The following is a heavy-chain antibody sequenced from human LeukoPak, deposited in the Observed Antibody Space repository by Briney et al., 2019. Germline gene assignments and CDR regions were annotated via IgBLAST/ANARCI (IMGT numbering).Heavy chain of an antibody. CDR3: AKGGWSSWFDP. CDR2: IGADVVSI. J-gene: IGHJ5*02. CDR1: GFTFIKNA. D-gene: IGHD6-19*01. Sequence: HPGGSLRLSCAASGFTFIKNAMTWVRQAPGKGLEWVSTIGADVVSIYYADSVKGRFTVSRDNSKNTLHLQMNSLRAEDTAVYYCAKGGWSSWFDPWGQGTPVTVSS. V-gene: IGHV3-23*01.